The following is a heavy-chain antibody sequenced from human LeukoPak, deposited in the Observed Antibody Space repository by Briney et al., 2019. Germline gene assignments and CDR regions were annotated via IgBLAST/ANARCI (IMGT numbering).Heavy chain of an antibody. CDR3: ARVDRLYERTYPAGYDI. J-gene: IGHJ3*02. D-gene: IGHD6-25*01. CDR1: GYRYSDYY. Sequence: ASVKVSCKASGYRYSDYYIYWVRHAPGQGLEWMGWINPHSGGTRYAPKFQGRGTMPSDTSISTAYMEMRSLRSDDTAVFYCARVDRLYERTYPAGYDIWGQGTRVTVSS. CDR2: INPHSGGT. V-gene: IGHV1-2*02.